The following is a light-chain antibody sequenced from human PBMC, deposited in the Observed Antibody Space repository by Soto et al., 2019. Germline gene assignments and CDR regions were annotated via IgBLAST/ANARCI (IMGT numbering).Light chain of an antibody. J-gene: IGKJ1*01. CDR3: LLDFSYFWA. CDR2: GAS. Sequence: IQMTQSPAFIAASIGDRFTITCRASQHIRFWLAWYQQKPGKAPKSLIRGASSLQPGVPSRFSGSRSGTDFTLTISSLQPEDFATYYCLLDFSYFWAFGQGTKVDI. V-gene: IGKV1D-16*01. CDR1: QHIRFW.